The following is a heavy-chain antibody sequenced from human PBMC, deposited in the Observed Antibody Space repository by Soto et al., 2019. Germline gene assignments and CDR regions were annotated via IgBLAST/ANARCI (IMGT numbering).Heavy chain of an antibody. Sequence: SETLSLTCTVSGGSINTYNLFWAWVRQPPGKGLEWIASIHYGGNAYYSPSLTTRATISRDTSKNRVSLELRSVTAADTAVYYCASVNVTLDLWGLGTLVPVSS. J-gene: IGHJ4*02. CDR3: ASVNVTLDL. CDR2: IHYGGNA. CDR1: GGSINTYNLF. D-gene: IGHD2-21*02. V-gene: IGHV4-39*01.